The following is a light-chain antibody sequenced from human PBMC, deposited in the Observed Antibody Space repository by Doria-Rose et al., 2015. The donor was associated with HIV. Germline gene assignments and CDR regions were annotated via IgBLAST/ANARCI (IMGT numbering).Light chain of an antibody. CDR1: QSLLYTSKNY. Sequence: DIRVTQPPESLGMSLGERATLNCKSNQSLLYTSKNYLAWYQQKPGQPPKLLIYWASTRQSGVPARFSGSGSGTDFTLTISSLEAEDVAVYYCQQYCDTPSFGPGTTVDIK. CDR2: WAS. J-gene: IGKJ3*01. V-gene: IGKV4-1*01. CDR3: QQYCDTPS.